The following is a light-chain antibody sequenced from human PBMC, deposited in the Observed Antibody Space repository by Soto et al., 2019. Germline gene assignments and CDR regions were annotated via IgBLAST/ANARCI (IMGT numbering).Light chain of an antibody. J-gene: IGKJ1*01. Sequence: EIVMTQSPLSLPVTPGESASISCTSSQSLLHSNGNIYLDWYLQKPGQSPQLLIYLVSNRDSGVPDRFSGSGSGTDFTLKISRVEAEDVGVYYCMQALQIPWTFGQGTKVEIK. V-gene: IGKV2-28*01. CDR3: MQALQIPWT. CDR2: LVS. CDR1: QSLLHSNGNIY.